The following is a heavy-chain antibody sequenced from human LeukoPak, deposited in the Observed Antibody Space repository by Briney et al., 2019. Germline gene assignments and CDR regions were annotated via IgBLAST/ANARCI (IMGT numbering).Heavy chain of an antibody. D-gene: IGHD6-25*01. CDR3: AKDSRSSGATAPFDY. CDR1: GFTFSSYA. CDR2: ISGSGGST. J-gene: IGHJ4*02. Sequence: GGSLRLSCAASGFTFSSYAMSWVRQAPGKGLEWISAISGSGGSTYYADSVKGRFTISKDNSKNTLYLQMNSLRAEDTAVYYCAKDSRSSGATAPFDYWGQGTLVTVSS. V-gene: IGHV3-23*01.